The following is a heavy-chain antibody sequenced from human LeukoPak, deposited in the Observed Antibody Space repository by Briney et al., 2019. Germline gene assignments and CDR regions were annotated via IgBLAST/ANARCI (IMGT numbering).Heavy chain of an antibody. J-gene: IGHJ4*02. V-gene: IGHV3-23*01. Sequence: GGSLRLSCVASGFPFSSYWMTWVRQAPGEGLEWVSAISSSGGSTYYAGSVKGRFTISRDNSKNTLYLQMNSLRAEDTAVYYCAKTVGYDSSGYYSDFDYWGQGTLVTVSS. CDR3: AKTVGYDSSGYYSDFDY. CDR2: ISSSGGST. CDR1: GFPFSSYW. D-gene: IGHD3-22*01.